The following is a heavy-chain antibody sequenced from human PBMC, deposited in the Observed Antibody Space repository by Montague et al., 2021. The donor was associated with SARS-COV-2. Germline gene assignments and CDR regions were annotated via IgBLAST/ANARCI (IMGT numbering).Heavy chain of an antibody. CDR3: ARAIWHLDV. Sequence: SETLSLTCSVSGDSISRYYWSWIRQSDGRGLEWIGRIYTGGHVXXXPALQSRVSMSVDTSKSQVSLNVTSVTAADTAVYYCARAIWHLDVWGRGILVTVSS. CDR2: IYTGGHV. J-gene: IGHJ2*01. V-gene: IGHV4-4*07. CDR1: GDSISRYY.